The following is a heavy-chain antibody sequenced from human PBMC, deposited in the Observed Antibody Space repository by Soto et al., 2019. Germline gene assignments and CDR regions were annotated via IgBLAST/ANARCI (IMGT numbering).Heavy chain of an antibody. CDR1: GAALNSGNYY. CDR3: ARLRIATNNYKWFDP. D-gene: IGHD2-21*01. J-gene: IGHJ5*02. V-gene: IGHV4-31*03. Sequence: ASETLSLTCSVSGAALNSGNYYWSWIRQAPGKGLEWIGHIYATGAVDYNPSLRDRITISQDTSERQFSLNLRLVTAADTAVYYCARLRIATNNYKWFDPWGQGTLVTVSS. CDR2: IYATGAV.